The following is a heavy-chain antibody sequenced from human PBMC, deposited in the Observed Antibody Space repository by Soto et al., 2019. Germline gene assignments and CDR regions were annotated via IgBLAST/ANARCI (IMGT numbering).Heavy chain of an antibody. J-gene: IGHJ5*01. CDR2: INAGNGNT. D-gene: IGHD3-10*01. Sequence: GASVKVSCKASGYTFTSYAMHWVRQAPGQRLEWMGWINAGNGNTKYSQKFQGRVTITRDTSASTAYMELSRVRSEDTAVYYCARESVSQRWFGEDPFDPLGQGTLVNVSS. V-gene: IGHV1-3*01. CDR3: ARESVSQRWFGEDPFDP. CDR1: GYTFTSYA.